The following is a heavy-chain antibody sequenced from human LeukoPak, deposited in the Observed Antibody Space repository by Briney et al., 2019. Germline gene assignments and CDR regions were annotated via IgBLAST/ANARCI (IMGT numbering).Heavy chain of an antibody. J-gene: IGHJ4*02. V-gene: IGHV3-30*02. CDR3: AKDIGSYYDY. Sequence: GGSLRLSCAASGFTFSSYSMNWVRQAPGKGLEWVTFIQYDGSKKYYADSVKGRFTISRDNSKNTLYLEMNSLRAEDTAVYYCAKDIGSYYDYWGQGILVTVSS. D-gene: IGHD3-10*01. CDR2: IQYDGSKK. CDR1: GFTFSSYS.